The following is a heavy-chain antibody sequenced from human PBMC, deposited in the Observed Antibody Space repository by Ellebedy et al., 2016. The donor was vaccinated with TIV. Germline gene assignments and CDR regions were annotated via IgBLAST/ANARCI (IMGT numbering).Heavy chain of an antibody. CDR3: ARVPGSFSLNWFDP. Sequence: GGSLRLSXAASGFTFSSYSMNWVRQAPGKGLEWVSYISSSSSTIYYADSVKGRFTISRDNAKNSLYPQMNSLRDEDTAVYYCARVPGSFSLNWFDPWGQGTLVTVSS. CDR1: GFTFSSYS. V-gene: IGHV3-48*02. J-gene: IGHJ5*02. CDR2: ISSSSSTI. D-gene: IGHD3-10*01.